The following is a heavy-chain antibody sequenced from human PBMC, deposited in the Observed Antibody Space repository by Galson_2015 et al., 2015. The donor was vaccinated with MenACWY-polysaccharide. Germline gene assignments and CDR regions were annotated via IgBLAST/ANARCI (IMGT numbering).Heavy chain of an antibody. Sequence: SLRLSCAASGFTFSSYAMSWVRQAPGKGLEWVSGSGGSTYYADSVKGRFTISRDNSKNTLYLQMNSLRAEDTAVYYCAKGPDSSGTRGVWYYYYFMDVWGKGTTVTVSS. CDR2: SGGST. V-gene: IGHV3-23*01. J-gene: IGHJ6*03. CDR3: AKGPDSSGTRGVWYYYYFMDV. CDR1: GFTFSSYA. D-gene: IGHD3-22*01.